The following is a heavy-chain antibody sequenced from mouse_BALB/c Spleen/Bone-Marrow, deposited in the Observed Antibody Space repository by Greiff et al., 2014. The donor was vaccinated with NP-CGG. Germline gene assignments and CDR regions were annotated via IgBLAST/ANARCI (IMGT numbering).Heavy chain of an antibody. CDR1: GYTFTSYW. CDR2: INPSTGYT. V-gene: IGHV1-7*01. Sequence: QVQLQQSGAELAKPGASVKMSCKASGYTFTSYWMHWVKQRPGQGLEWIGYINPSTGYTEYNQKFKGKATLTADKSSSTAYMQLISLTSEDAAVYYCARGVRGYDGFDYWGQGTLVTVAA. CDR3: ARGVRGYDGFDY. J-gene: IGHJ3*01. D-gene: IGHD2-2*01.